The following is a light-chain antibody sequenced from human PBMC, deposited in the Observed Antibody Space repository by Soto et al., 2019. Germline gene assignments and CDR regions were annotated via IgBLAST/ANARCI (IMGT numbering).Light chain of an antibody. V-gene: IGKV3-15*01. CDR1: QSIRTN. Sequence: EIMMTQSPATVSVSPGERATLSCRASQSIRTNVAGYQQKPGQALRLLIYDASTRATGLSSRFSGSGSGTEFTLTISSLQSEDVAIYYCQQYNDWPPLTFGGGTRLEI. CDR2: DAS. CDR3: QQYNDWPPLT. J-gene: IGKJ4*01.